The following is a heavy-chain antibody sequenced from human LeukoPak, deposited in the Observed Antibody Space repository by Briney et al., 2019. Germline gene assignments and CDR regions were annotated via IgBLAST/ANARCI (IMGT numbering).Heavy chain of an antibody. Sequence: ASVKVSCKASGYTFTSYGISWVRQAPGQGPEWMGWISAYNGNTNYAQKLQGRVTMTTDTSTSTAYMELRSLRSDDTAVYYCARCPFGGVIVPFDYWGQGTLVTVSS. J-gene: IGHJ4*02. CDR3: ARCPFGGVIVPFDY. CDR2: ISAYNGNT. CDR1: GYTFTSYG. D-gene: IGHD3-16*02. V-gene: IGHV1-18*01.